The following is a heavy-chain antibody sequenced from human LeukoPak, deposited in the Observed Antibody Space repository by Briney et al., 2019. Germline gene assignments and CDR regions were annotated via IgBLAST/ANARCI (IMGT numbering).Heavy chain of an antibody. CDR3: ARFTTGYSSSWYYFDY. D-gene: IGHD6-13*01. J-gene: IGHJ4*02. CDR1: GGSFSGYY. CDR2: INHSGST. V-gene: IGHV4-34*01. Sequence: PSETLSLTCAVYGGSFSGYYWSWIRQPPGKGLEWIGEINHSGSTNYNPSLKSRVSISVDTSKNQFSLRLTSVTAADTAVYYCARFTTGYSSSWYYFDYWGQGTLVTVSS.